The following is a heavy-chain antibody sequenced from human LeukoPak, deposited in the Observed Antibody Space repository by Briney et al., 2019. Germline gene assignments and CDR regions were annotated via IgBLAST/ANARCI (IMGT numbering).Heavy chain of an antibody. Sequence: SETLSLTCTVSGGSMSSYYRSWIRQPAGKGLEWIGRIYTSGSTNYNPSLKSRVTMSVDTSKNQFSLKLSSVTAADTAVYYCARDRSHCTTTSCKDYFDSWGQGTLVTVSS. CDR2: IYTSGST. J-gene: IGHJ4*02. CDR1: GGSMSSYY. V-gene: IGHV4-4*07. D-gene: IGHD2-2*01. CDR3: ARDRSHCTTTSCKDYFDS.